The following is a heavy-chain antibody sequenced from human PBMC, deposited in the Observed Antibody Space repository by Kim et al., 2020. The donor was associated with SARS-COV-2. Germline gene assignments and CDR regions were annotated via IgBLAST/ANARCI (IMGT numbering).Heavy chain of an antibody. Sequence: SETLSLTCTVSGGSISSSSYYWGWIRQPPGKGLEWIGSIYYSGSTYYNPSLKSRVTISVDTSKNQFSLKLSSVTAADTAVYYCARVQNSYYYGSGSAFDYWGQGTLVTVSS. CDR1: GGSISSSSYY. D-gene: IGHD3-10*01. CDR3: ARVQNSYYYGSGSAFDY. V-gene: IGHV4-39*07. J-gene: IGHJ4*02. CDR2: IYYSGST.